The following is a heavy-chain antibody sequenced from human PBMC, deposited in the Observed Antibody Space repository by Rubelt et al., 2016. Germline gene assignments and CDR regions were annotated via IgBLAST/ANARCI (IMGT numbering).Heavy chain of an antibody. CDR2: INPRGGST. V-gene: IGHV1-46*01. CDR3: ARSPRYDFEDNWFDP. J-gene: IGHJ5*02. D-gene: IGHD3-3*01. CDR1: GYTFTSYY. Sequence: QVQLVQSGAEVKKPGASVKVSCKASGYTFTSYYMHWVRQATGQGLEWMGIINPRGGSTSYDQKFQGRVTMTRDTSTSTVYMELSSLRSEDTAVYYCARSPRYDFEDNWFDPWGQGTLVTVSS.